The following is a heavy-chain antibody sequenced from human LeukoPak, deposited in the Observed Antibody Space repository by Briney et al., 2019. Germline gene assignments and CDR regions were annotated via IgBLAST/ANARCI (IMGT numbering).Heavy chain of an antibody. CDR2: ISSSGSDI. V-gene: IGHV3-11*04. Sequence: GGSLRLSCAASGFTVSSNYMSWVRQAPGKGLEWVSYISSSGSDIYYADSVKGRFTISRDNAKNSLYLHMNSLRAEDTAVYYCARDYGGSSPFDYWGQGTLVTVSS. D-gene: IGHD4-23*01. CDR1: GFTVSSNY. CDR3: ARDYGGSSPFDY. J-gene: IGHJ4*02.